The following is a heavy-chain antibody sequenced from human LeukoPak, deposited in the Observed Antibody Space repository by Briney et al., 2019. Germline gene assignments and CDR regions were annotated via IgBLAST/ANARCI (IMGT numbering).Heavy chain of an antibody. CDR3: ARDPIEGPPGTRDY. CDR2: IIPIFGTA. J-gene: IGHJ4*02. Sequence: SVKVSCKASGGTFSSYATSWVRQAPGQGLEWMGRIIPIFGTANYAQKFQGRVTITTDESTSTAYMELSSLRSEDTAVYYCARDPIEGPPGTRDYWGQGTLVTVSS. CDR1: GGTFSSYA. D-gene: IGHD1-1*01. V-gene: IGHV1-69*05.